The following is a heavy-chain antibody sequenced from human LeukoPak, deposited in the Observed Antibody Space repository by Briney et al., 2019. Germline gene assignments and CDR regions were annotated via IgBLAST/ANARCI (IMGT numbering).Heavy chain of an antibody. J-gene: IGHJ4*02. CDR2: ISPTGFYT. CDR3: ARKLGGAQCGGDCFFDH. V-gene: IGHV3-11*03. Sequence: GGSLRLSCEASGFMLSVYYMSWFRLAPGKGLEWIGYISPTGFYTTYADSVRGRFTISRDNAKNLLFLQMNDLTTDDTAVYYCARKLGGAQCGGDCFFDHWGQGTRVAVSS. D-gene: IGHD2-21*02. CDR1: GFMLSVYY.